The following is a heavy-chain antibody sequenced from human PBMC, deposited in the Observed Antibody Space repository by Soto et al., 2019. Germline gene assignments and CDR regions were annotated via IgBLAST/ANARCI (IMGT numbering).Heavy chain of an antibody. J-gene: IGHJ4*02. CDR2: ISAHNDKT. Sequence: QVNLVQSGAEVRKPGASVKVSCKGSGYTFTSYGIAWVRQAPGQGLEWMGWISAHNDKTNYAQKVQGRVTVTSDTSTSTAYMELRNLRSDDTAVYYCARGRYGDYWGQGALVTVSS. D-gene: IGHD1-1*01. V-gene: IGHV1-18*01. CDR3: ARGRYGDY. CDR1: GYTFTSYG.